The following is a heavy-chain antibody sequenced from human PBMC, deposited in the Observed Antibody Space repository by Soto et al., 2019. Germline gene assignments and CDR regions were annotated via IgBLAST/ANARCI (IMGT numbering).Heavy chain of an antibody. CDR1: GFTLSGHA. J-gene: IGHJ5*02. V-gene: IGHV3-30-3*01. CDR3: ARDIWSRGNLGLADH. CDR2: IAADGSRE. Sequence: GGSLRLSCVASGFTLSGHAMHWVRQAPGEGLEWLAIIAADGSREYYADSVKGRFTISRDNSRNTPHRQLNSLIVEDTAIYDCARDIWSRGNLGLADHWGQGTL. D-gene: IGHD3-3*01.